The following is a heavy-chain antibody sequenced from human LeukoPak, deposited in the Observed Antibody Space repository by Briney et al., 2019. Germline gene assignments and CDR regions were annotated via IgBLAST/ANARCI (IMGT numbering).Heavy chain of an antibody. D-gene: IGHD3-16*01. CDR3: TTGPSYGYEW. CDR2: IKTEWRTT. J-gene: IGHJ4*02. CDR1: GMTFSNHW. Sequence: GGSLRLSCAASGMTFSNHWMHWVRQAPGKGLVWVSLIKTEWRTTIYADSVKGRFTISRDNGKSTLYLQMNSLRAEDTAIYYCTTGPSYGYEWWGQGTVVTVSS. V-gene: IGHV3-74*01.